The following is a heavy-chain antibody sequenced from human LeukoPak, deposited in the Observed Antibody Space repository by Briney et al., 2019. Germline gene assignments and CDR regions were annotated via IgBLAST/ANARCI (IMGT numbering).Heavy chain of an antibody. V-gene: IGHV4-34*01. Sequence: PSETLSLTCAVYGGSFSGYYWSWTRQPPGTGLEWIGEINHSGSTNYNPSLKSRVTISVDTSKNQFSLKLSSVTAADTAVYYCARAPRAARAYFDYWGQGTLVTVSS. CDR3: ARAPRAARAYFDY. CDR1: GGSFSGYY. J-gene: IGHJ4*02. D-gene: IGHD6-6*01. CDR2: INHSGST.